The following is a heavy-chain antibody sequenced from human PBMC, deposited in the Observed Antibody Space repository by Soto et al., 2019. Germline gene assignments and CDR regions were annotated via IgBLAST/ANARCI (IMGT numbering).Heavy chain of an antibody. CDR3: SRDWLNSYCIITYCSPSGGIDV. CDR1: GFTFSSYA. V-gene: IGHV3-30-3*01. D-gene: IGHD2-2*01. Sequence: PGGSLRLSCAASGFTFSSYAMHCVLQAPGKGLEWVAVISYDGSNKYYADSVKGRFTISRDNSKNTLYLQMNSLRSEDTAVYYCSRDWLNSYCIITYCSPSGGIDVCARRTTVPVSS. CDR2: ISYDGSNK. J-gene: IGHJ6*02.